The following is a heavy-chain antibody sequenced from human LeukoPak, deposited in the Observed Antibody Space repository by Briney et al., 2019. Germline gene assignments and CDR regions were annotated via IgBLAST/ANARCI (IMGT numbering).Heavy chain of an antibody. CDR1: GGSISSGGYY. J-gene: IGHJ4*02. Sequence: SETLSLTGTVSGGSISSGGYYWSWIRQHPGKGLEWIGYIYYSGSTCYNPSLKSRVTISVDTSKNQFSLKLSSVTAADTAVYYCARWDGSSPGFCYWGQGTLVTVSS. CDR2: IYYSGST. CDR3: ARWDGSSPGFCY. D-gene: IGHD2-15*01. V-gene: IGHV4-31*03.